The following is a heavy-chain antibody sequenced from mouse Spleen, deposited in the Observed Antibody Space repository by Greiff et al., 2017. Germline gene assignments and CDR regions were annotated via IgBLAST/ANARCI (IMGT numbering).Heavy chain of an antibody. CDR3: ASCDYGGGAPLAY. V-gene: IGHV2-6*01. CDR2: ICGGGST. J-gene: IGHJ3*01. CDR1: GFSLTSYG. Sequence: VKLMESGPGLVAPSQSLSITCTVSGFSLTSYGVDWVRQSPGKGLEWLGVICGGGSTNYNSALKSRLSISKDNSKSQVFLKMSSLQTDDTAMYYCASCDYGGGAPLAYWGQGTLVTVSA. D-gene: IGHD2-4*01.